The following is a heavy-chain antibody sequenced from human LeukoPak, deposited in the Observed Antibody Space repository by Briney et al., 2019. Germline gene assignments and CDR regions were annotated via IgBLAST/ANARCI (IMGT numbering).Heavy chain of an antibody. Sequence: PGGSLRLSCAASGFTFSSYWMSWARQAPGKGLEWVANIKQDGSEKYYVDSVKGRFTISRDNAKNSLYLQMNSLRAEDTAVYYCARDVGAALRNWFDPWGQGTLVTVSS. D-gene: IGHD6-13*01. J-gene: IGHJ5*02. V-gene: IGHV3-7*01. CDR1: GFTFSSYW. CDR3: ARDVGAALRNWFDP. CDR2: IKQDGSEK.